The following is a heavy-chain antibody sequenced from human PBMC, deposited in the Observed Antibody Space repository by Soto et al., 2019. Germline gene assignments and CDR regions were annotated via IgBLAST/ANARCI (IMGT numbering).Heavy chain of an antibody. V-gene: IGHV3-7*03. CDR2: IKQDGSEK. Sequence: GGSLRLSCAASGFTFSSYWMSWVRQAPGKGLEWVANIKQDGSEKYYVDSVKGRFTISRDNAKNSLNLQMNSLRAEDTAVYYCARVGGGSYAGHFDYWGQGTLVTVSS. J-gene: IGHJ4*02. CDR3: ARVGGGSYAGHFDY. D-gene: IGHD1-26*01. CDR1: GFTFSSYW.